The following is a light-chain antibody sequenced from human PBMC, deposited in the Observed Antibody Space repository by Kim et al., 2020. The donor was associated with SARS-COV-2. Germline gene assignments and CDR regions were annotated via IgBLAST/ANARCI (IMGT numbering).Light chain of an antibody. J-gene: IGLJ3*02. Sequence: QAVVTQEPSLTVSPGGTVTLTCASSTGAVTSGYYPNWFQQKPGQAPGALIYSTSNKHSWTPARFSGSLLGGKAALTLSGVQPEDEAEYYCLLYYGGAQLFGGGTKLTVL. CDR1: TGAVTSGYY. V-gene: IGLV7-43*01. CDR3: LLYYGGAQL. CDR2: STS.